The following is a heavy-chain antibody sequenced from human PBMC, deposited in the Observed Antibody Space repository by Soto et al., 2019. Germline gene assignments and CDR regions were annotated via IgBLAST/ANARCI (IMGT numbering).Heavy chain of an antibody. Sequence: GSLRLSCAASGFTFSSYAMSWVRQAPGKGLEWGSAISGSGGSTYYADSVKGRFTISRDNSKNTLYLQMNSLRAEDTAVYYCAKGGLRSDAFDIWGQGTMVTVSS. CDR2: ISGSGGST. J-gene: IGHJ3*02. D-gene: IGHD5-12*01. CDR3: AKGGLRSDAFDI. CDR1: GFTFSSYA. V-gene: IGHV3-23*01.